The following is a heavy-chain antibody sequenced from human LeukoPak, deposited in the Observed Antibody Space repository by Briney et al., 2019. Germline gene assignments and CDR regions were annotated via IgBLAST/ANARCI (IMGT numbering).Heavy chain of an antibody. D-gene: IGHD5-24*01. J-gene: IGHJ6*02. CDR1: GFTFSNAW. CDR3: TTGTDRRDGYNYYYYGMDV. V-gene: IGHV3-15*01. CDR2: IKSKTDGGTT. Sequence: GGSLRLSCAASGFTFSNAWMSWVRQAPGKGLEWVGRIKSKTDGGTTDYAAPVKGRFTISRDDSKNTLYLQMNSLKTEDTAVYYCTTGTDRRDGYNYYYYGMDVWGQETTVTVSS.